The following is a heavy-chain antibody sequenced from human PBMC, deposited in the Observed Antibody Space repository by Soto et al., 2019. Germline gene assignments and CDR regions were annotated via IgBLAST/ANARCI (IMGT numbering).Heavy chain of an antibody. Sequence: SETLSLTCTVSGGSISHYYWTWIRQPPGKGLECIGYISYSGSTNYNSSLKSRVTILVDTSKNQFSLKLNSVTAADTAVYYCARLSTYYYYAMDVWGKGTTVT. J-gene: IGHJ6*04. V-gene: IGHV4-59*08. CDR3: ARLSTYYYYAMDV. CDR1: GGSISHYY. CDR2: ISYSGST.